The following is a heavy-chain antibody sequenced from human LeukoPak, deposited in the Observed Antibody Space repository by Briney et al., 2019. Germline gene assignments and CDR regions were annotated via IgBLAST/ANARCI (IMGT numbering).Heavy chain of an antibody. V-gene: IGHV3-21*01. J-gene: IGHJ4*02. CDR3: AREVFGTIFHYFDY. CDR2: ISSSNSYI. D-gene: IGHD3-9*01. CDR1: GFTFSRHS. Sequence: GGSLRLSCAASGFTFSRHSMNWVRQAPGKGLEWVSSISSSNSYIYYADSMKGRFTISRDNAKNSLYLQMNSLRAEDTAVYYCAREVFGTIFHYFDYWGQGTLVTVSS.